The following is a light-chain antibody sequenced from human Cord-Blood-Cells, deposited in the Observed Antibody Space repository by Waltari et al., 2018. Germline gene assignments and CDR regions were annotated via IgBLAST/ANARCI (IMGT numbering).Light chain of an antibody. CDR3: QQYYSTPLT. CDR1: LSVLYSSNNKNY. J-gene: IGKJ4*01. Sequence: DIVMTQSPNSPAVSLGERATNTCTSSLSVLYSSNNKNYLAWYQQKPGQPPKLLIYWASTRESGVPDRFSGSGSGTDFTLTISSLQAEDVAVYYCQQYYSTPLTFGGGTKVEIK. V-gene: IGKV4-1*01. CDR2: WAS.